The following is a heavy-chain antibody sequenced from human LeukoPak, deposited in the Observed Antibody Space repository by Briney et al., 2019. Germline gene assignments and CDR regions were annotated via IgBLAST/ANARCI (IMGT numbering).Heavy chain of an antibody. CDR2: IRYDGSNK. Sequence: PGGSLRLSXAASGFTFSSYGMHWVRQAPGKGLEWVAFIRYDGSNKYYADSVEGRFTISRDNSKNTLYLQMNSLRAEDTAVYYCAKDPTLNYYDFWSGYYEDYWGQGTLVTVSS. CDR1: GFTFSSYG. V-gene: IGHV3-30*02. J-gene: IGHJ4*02. CDR3: AKDPTLNYYDFWSGYYEDY. D-gene: IGHD3-3*01.